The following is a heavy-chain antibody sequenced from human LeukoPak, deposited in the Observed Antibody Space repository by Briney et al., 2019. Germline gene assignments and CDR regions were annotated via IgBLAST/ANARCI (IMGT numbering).Heavy chain of an antibody. Sequence: GGSLRLSCAASGFTFSSYGMHWVRQAPGKGLEWVAVIWYDGSNKYYADSVKGRFTISRDNSKNTLYLQMNSLRAEDTAVYYCAKANTYGDYPYMKMYREHDAFDIWGQGTMVTVSS. V-gene: IGHV3-30*02. CDR2: IWYDGSNK. D-gene: IGHD4-17*01. CDR1: GFTFSSYG. CDR3: AKANTYGDYPYMKMYREHDAFDI. J-gene: IGHJ3*02.